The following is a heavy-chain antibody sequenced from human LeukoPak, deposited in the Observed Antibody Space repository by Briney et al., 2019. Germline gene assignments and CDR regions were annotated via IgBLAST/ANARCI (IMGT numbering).Heavy chain of an antibody. J-gene: IGHJ4*02. CDR2: IYYSGST. Sequence: SQTLSLTCTVSGGSISSGGYYWSWIRQHPGKGLEWIGYIYYSGSTYYNPSLKSRVTISVDTSKNQFSLKLSSVTAADTAVYYCARGGEDYGDYVVWYYWGQGTLVTVSS. D-gene: IGHD4-17*01. CDR1: GGSISSGGYY. CDR3: ARGGEDYGDYVVWYY. V-gene: IGHV4-31*03.